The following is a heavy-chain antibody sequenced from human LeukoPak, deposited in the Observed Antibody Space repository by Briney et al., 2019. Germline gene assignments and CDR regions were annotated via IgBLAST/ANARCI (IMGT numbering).Heavy chain of an antibody. CDR3: ARDLGDYYDSSGYYDY. Sequence: ASVKVSCKASGYTFTSYAMNWVRQAPGQGLEWMGWINTNTGNPTYAQGFTGRFVFSLDTSVSTAYLQISSLKAEDTAVHYCARDLGDYYDSSGYYDYWGQGTLVTVSS. J-gene: IGHJ4*02. CDR1: GYTFTSYA. V-gene: IGHV7-4-1*02. CDR2: INTNTGNP. D-gene: IGHD3-22*01.